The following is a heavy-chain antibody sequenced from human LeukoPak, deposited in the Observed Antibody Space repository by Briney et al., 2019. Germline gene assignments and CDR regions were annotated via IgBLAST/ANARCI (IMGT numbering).Heavy chain of an antibody. Sequence: ASVTVSCKTSGYPFTNHGVSWVRQAPGQGSEWMGWINANSGDTNYAQRFQGRLTMTTDTSTTTAYMELRSLSSDDTAVYYCARDWPIVIADYWGQGTLVTVSS. CDR2: INANSGDT. J-gene: IGHJ4*02. CDR1: GYPFTNHG. D-gene: IGHD2/OR15-2a*01. CDR3: ARDWPIVIADY. V-gene: IGHV1-18*01.